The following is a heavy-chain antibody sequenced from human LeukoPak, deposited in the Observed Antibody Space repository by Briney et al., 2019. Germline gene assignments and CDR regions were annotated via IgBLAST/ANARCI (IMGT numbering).Heavy chain of an antibody. CDR1: GFTFSSYG. Sequence: WGSLRFSCAASGFTFSSYGLHRVRQAPGKGLEWVAVIWYDGSNKYYADSVKGRFTISRDNSKNSLYLQMNSLRAEDTAVYYCARAEGYYDSSGNDAFDIWGQGTMVTVSS. D-gene: IGHD3-22*01. V-gene: IGHV3-33*01. J-gene: IGHJ3*02. CDR2: IWYDGSNK. CDR3: ARAEGYYDSSGNDAFDI.